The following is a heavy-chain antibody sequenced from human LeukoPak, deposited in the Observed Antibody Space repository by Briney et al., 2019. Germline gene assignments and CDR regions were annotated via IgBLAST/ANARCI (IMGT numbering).Heavy chain of an antibody. CDR3: AKNSTAAWFDP. D-gene: IGHD2/OR15-2a*01. V-gene: IGHV4-38-2*01. J-gene: IGHJ5*02. CDR2: IYYSGST. CDR1: GYSISSGDY. Sequence: SETLSLTCAVSGYSISSGDYWAWLRPPPGKGLEWIGSIYYSGSTDYNPSLKSRVSISVDTSKNQFSLKLFSVTAADTAVYYCAKNSTAAWFDPWGQGTLVTVSS.